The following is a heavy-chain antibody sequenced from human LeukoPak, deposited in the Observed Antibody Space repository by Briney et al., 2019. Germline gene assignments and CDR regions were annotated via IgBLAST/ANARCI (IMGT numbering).Heavy chain of an antibody. Sequence: ASVKVSCKASGYTFTSYAMHWVRQAPGQRLEWMGWINAGNGNTKYSQKFQGRVTITRDTSASTAYMELSSLRSEDATVYYCARVGAAAGPYYFDYWGQGTLVTVSS. CDR1: GYTFTSYA. CDR2: INAGNGNT. CDR3: ARVGAAAGPYYFDY. J-gene: IGHJ4*02. V-gene: IGHV1-3*01. D-gene: IGHD6-13*01.